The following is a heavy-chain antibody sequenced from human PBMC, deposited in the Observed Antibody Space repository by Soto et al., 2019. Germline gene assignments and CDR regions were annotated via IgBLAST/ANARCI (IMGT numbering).Heavy chain of an antibody. J-gene: IGHJ4*02. CDR1: GDSVSSNSAA. D-gene: IGHD5-18*01. Sequence: SQTLSLTCAISGDSVSSNSAAWNWIRQSPSRGLEWLGRTYYRSKWYNDYAVSVKSRITINPDTSKNQFSLQLNSVTPEDTAVYYCARVDTAMVTLLGHLAYWGQGTLVPVSS. CDR2: TYYRSKWYN. V-gene: IGHV6-1*01. CDR3: ARVDTAMVTLLGHLAY.